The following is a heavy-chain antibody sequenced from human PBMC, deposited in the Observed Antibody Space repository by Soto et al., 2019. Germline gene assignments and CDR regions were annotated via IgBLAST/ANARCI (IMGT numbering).Heavy chain of an antibody. CDR1: GGTFSSYA. CDR2: IIPIFGTA. CDR3: ARGQSSSPDAFDI. Sequence: SVKVSCKASGGTFSSYAISWVRRAPGQGLEWMGGIIPIFGTANYAQMFQGRVTITADESTSTAYMELSSLRSEDTAVYYCARGQSSSPDAFDIWGQGTMVTVSS. D-gene: IGHD6-13*01. J-gene: IGHJ3*02. V-gene: IGHV1-69*13.